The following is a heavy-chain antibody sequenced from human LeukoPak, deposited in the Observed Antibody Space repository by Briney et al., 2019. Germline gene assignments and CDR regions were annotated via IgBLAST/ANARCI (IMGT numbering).Heavy chain of an antibody. V-gene: IGHV3-23*01. Sequence: PGGSLRLSCAASGFTFSSHAMSWVRQAPGKGLEWVSGISGSGGTTYYTDSVKGRFTISRDNSKNTLYLQMNSLRAEDTAVYYCAKDRAYYYDNTGYYDYYFDYWGQGTLVTVSS. J-gene: IGHJ4*02. D-gene: IGHD3-22*01. CDR3: AKDRAYYYDNTGYYDYYFDY. CDR2: ISGSGGTT. CDR1: GFTFSSHA.